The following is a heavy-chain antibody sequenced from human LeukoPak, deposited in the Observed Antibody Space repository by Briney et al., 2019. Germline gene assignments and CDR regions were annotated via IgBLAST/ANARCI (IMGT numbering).Heavy chain of an antibody. Sequence: GGSLRLSCAASGFTFSIHNMDWVRQAPGKGLEWISYINSGGDATHYADSVKGRFTISRDNSKNTLYLQMNSLRAEDTAVYYCAKTGPPWYYFDYWGQGTLVTVSS. D-gene: IGHD2-8*02. CDR2: INSGGDAT. V-gene: IGHV3-23*01. J-gene: IGHJ4*02. CDR1: GFTFSIHN. CDR3: AKTGPPWYYFDY.